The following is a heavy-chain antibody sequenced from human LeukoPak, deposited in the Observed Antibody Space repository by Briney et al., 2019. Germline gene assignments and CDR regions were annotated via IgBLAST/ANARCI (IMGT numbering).Heavy chain of an antibody. Sequence: QPGGSVRLSCAASGFTFSRYAMHWVLQAPGKGLEWVAVISYDGSNKYYADSVKGRFTISRDNSKNTLYLQMNSLRAEDTAVYYCARDNVVVAATIDAFDIWGQGTMVTVSS. CDR1: GFTFSRYA. CDR2: ISYDGSNK. CDR3: ARDNVVVAATIDAFDI. J-gene: IGHJ3*02. V-gene: IGHV3-30-3*01. D-gene: IGHD2-2*01.